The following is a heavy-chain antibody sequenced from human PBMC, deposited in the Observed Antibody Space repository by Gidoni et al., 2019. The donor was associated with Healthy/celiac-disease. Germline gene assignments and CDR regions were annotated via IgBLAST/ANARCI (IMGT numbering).Heavy chain of an antibody. CDR3: ARDRGGNWFDP. CDR2: IYTSGST. J-gene: IGHJ5*02. V-gene: IGHV4-61*02. Sequence: QVQLQESGPGLVKPSQTLSLTCTVSGGSISSGSYYWSWIRQPAGKGLEWIGRIYTSGSTNYNPSLKSRVTMSVDTSKNQFSLKLSSVTAADTAVYYCARDRGGNWFDPWGQGTLVTVSS. CDR1: GGSISSGSYY. D-gene: IGHD3-10*01.